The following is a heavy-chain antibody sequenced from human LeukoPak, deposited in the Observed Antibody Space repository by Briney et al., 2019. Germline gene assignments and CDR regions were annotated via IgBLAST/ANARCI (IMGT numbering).Heavy chain of an antibody. CDR3: ARVLRYSDILTGYYYYMDV. CDR1: GGSISSYY. V-gene: IGHV4-59*01. Sequence: SETLSLTCTVSGGSISSYYWSWIRQPPGKGLEWIGYIYYSGSTNYNPSLKSRVTISVDTSKNQFSLKLSSVTAADTAVYYRARVLRYSDILTGYYYYMDVWGKGTTVTISS. D-gene: IGHD3-9*01. CDR2: IYYSGST. J-gene: IGHJ6*03.